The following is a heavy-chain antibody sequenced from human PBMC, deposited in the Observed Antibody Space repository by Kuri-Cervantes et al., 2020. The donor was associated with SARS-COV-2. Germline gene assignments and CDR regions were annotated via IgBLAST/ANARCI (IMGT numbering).Heavy chain of an antibody. J-gene: IGHJ4*02. Sequence: GESLKISCGASGFTVSCKFMSWVRQAPGKGLEWVAVIYSGDGTYYADSVKGRFTISRDNSKNTLYLQMNSLRAEDTAVYYCAKDQAYYYDSSGYDYWGQGTLVTVSS. CDR1: GFTVSCKF. CDR3: AKDQAYYYDSSGYDY. D-gene: IGHD3-22*01. CDR2: IYSGDGT. V-gene: IGHV3-53*01.